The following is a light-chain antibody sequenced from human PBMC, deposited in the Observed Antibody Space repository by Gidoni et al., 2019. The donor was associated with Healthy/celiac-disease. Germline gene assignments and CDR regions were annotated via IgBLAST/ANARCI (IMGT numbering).Light chain of an antibody. CDR2: DES. CDR3: QQYDNLLGT. J-gene: IGKJ2*02. Sequence: DIQMTQSPSSLSASVGDRVTITCQASQDISNYLNWYQQKPGKAPKLLSYDESNWETGVPSRFSGSGSGTDFTFTISSLQPEDIATYYCQQYDNLLGTFXQXTKLEIK. V-gene: IGKV1-33*01. CDR1: QDISNY.